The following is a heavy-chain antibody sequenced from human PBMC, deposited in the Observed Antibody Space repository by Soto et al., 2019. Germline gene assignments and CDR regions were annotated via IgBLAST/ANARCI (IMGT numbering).Heavy chain of an antibody. CDR2: ISGSGGST. J-gene: IGHJ4*02. Sequence: GGSLRLSCAASGFTFSSYAMSGVRQAPGKGLEWVSAISGSGGSTYYADSVKGRFTISRDNSKNTLYLQMNSLRAEDTAVYYCAKDFTYYYDSSGYFGYWGQGTLVTVSS. V-gene: IGHV3-23*01. CDR1: GFTFSSYA. CDR3: AKDFTYYYDSSGYFGY. D-gene: IGHD3-22*01.